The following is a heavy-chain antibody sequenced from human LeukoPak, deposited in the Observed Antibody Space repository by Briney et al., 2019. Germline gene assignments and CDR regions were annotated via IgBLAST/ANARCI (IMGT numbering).Heavy chain of an antibody. V-gene: IGHV3-11*06. CDR2: ISSSQT. D-gene: IGHD4-17*01. J-gene: IGHJ6*04. Sequence: GGSLRLSCAASGFTFSDYYMSWIRQAPGKGLEWVSHISSSQTNYADSVKGRFTISRDNAKNSLYLQMHSLRAEDTAVYYCARDGTATNYFYYGMDVWGKGITVTVSS. CDR1: GFTFSDYY. CDR3: ARDGTATNYFYYGMDV.